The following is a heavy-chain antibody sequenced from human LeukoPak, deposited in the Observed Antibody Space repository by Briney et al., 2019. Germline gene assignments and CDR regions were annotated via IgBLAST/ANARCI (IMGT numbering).Heavy chain of an antibody. V-gene: IGHV4-59*01. J-gene: IGHJ4*02. Sequence: PSETLSLTCTVSGGSISSYYWSWIRQPPGKGLEWIGYIYYSGSTNYNPSLKSRVTISVDTSKNQFSLKLSSVTAADTAVYYCARGYYDILTGYYRFDYWGQGTLVTVSS. CDR2: IYYSGST. D-gene: IGHD3-9*01. CDR3: ARGYYDILTGYYRFDY. CDR1: GGSISSYY.